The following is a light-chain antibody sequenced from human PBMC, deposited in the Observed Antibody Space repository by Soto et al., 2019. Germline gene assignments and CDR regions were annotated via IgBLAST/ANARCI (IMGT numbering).Light chain of an antibody. Sequence: QSSLTQPASVSVSPGQSITISSTGTSSDLAIYNYVSWYQQQPGKAPKLMIYQVTNRPSGVSNRFSGSRSGNTASLTISGLQAEEEADHYCSSYTDSTNYVFGTGTKVTVL. J-gene: IGLJ1*01. CDR2: QVT. CDR3: SSYTDSTNYV. CDR1: SSDLAIYNY. V-gene: IGLV2-14*01.